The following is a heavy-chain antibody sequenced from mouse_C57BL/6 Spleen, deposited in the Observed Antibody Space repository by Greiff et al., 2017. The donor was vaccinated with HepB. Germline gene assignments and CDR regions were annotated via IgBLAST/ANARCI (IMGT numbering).Heavy chain of an antibody. CDR1: GYAFSSYW. CDR2: IYPGDGDT. D-gene: IGHD1-1*01. CDR3: ARSPTTVVALYYFDY. J-gene: IGHJ2*01. V-gene: IGHV1-80*01. Sequence: VQLVESGAELVKPGASVKISCKASGYAFSSYWMNWVKQRPGKGLEWIGQIYPGDGDTNYNGKFKGKATLTADKSSSTAYMQLSSLTSEDSAVYFCARSPTTVVALYYFDYWGQGTTLTVSS.